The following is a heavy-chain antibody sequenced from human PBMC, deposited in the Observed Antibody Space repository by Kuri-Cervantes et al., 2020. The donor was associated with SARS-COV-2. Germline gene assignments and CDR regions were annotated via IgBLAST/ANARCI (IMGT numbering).Heavy chain of an antibody. CDR2: IYTTGST. Sequence: SETLSLTCTVSGGSINSGSFYWSWIRQPAGKGLEWIGYIYTTGSTNYNPSLRSRVTISVDTSKNQFSLKLSSVTAADTAVYYCARQGALSWGYYFDYWGQGTLVTVSS. J-gene: IGHJ4*02. V-gene: IGHV4-61*09. CDR1: GGSINSGSFY. D-gene: IGHD7-27*01. CDR3: ARQGALSWGYYFDY.